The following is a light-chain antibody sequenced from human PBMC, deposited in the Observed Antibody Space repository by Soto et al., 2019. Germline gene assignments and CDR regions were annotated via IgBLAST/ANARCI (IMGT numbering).Light chain of an antibody. V-gene: IGLV1-51*01. CDR2: DTE. CDR1: TFDIGKNY. CDR3: GTWDSSLSAYV. Sequence: QSVLTQPPSVSAAPGQKVIISCSGSTFDIGKNYVSWYQHLPGTAPKLIISDTEKRIAGVPDRFSASKSGTSATLAISGLQTGDEADFYCGTWDSSLSAYVFGTGTKVTVL. J-gene: IGLJ1*01.